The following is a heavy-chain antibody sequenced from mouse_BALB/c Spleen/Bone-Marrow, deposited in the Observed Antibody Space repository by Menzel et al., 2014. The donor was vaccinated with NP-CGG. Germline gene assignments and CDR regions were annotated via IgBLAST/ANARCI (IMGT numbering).Heavy chain of an antibody. V-gene: IGHV3-6*02. Sequence: EVQLLQSGPGLVKPSQSLSLTCSVTGYSITSGYYWNWIRQFPGNKLEWMGYISYDGSNNYNPSLKNRISITRDTSKNQFFLKLNSVTTEDTVTYYCARLDGFAYWGQGTLVTVSA. CDR2: ISYDGSN. CDR1: GYSITSGYY. J-gene: IGHJ3*01. CDR3: ARLDGFAY.